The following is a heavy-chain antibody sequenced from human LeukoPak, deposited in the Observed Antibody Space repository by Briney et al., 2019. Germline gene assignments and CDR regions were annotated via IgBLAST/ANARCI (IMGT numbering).Heavy chain of an antibody. V-gene: IGHV3-23*01. Sequence: GGSLRLSCAASGFTFSSYAMSWVRQAPGKGLEWVSAISGSGGSTYYADSVKGRFTISRDNSKNTLYLQMNSLRPEDTAVFYCARDGSSSWYGQDYYYYGMDVWGQGTTVTVSS. J-gene: IGHJ6*02. CDR1: GFTFSSYA. D-gene: IGHD6-13*01. CDR3: ARDGSSSWYGQDYYYYGMDV. CDR2: ISGSGGST.